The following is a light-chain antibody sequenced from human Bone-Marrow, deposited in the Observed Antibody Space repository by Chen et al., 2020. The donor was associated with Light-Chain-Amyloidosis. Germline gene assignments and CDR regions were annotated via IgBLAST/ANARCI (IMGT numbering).Light chain of an antibody. CDR3: QSADSTGIYRV. Sequence: YDLTQPPSVSVSPGQTARITCSGDALPDQYAYWYQQKAGQAPVLVINKDSERPSGIPERVSGSSSGTTVTLTISGVQAEDEAVYYCQSADSTGIYRVFGGGTKLTVL. J-gene: IGLJ3*02. CDR2: KDS. V-gene: IGLV3-25*03. CDR1: ALPDQY.